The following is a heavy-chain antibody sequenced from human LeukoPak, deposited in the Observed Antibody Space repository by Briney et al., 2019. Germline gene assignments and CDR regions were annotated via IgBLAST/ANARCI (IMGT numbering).Heavy chain of an antibody. D-gene: IGHD3-10*01. Sequence: ASVKVSCKASGYTFTSYDINWVRQATGQGLEWVGWMNPNSGNTGYAQKFQGRVTITRNTSISTAYMELSSLRSEDTAVYYCARVRQGTSRNYYYYMDVWGKGTTVTVSS. J-gene: IGHJ6*03. CDR1: GYTFTSYD. V-gene: IGHV1-8*03. CDR2: MNPNSGNT. CDR3: ARVRQGTSRNYYYYMDV.